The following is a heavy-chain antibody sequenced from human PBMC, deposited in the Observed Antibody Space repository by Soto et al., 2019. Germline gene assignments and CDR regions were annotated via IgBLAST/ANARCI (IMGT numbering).Heavy chain of an antibody. CDR2: INTNTGNP. V-gene: IGHV7-4-1*01. J-gene: IGHJ4*02. Sequence: ASVKVSCKASGYTFTSYAMNWVRQAPGQGLEWMGWINTNTGNPTYAQGFTGRFVFSLDTSVSTAYLQICSLKAEDTAVYYCASHYESSGYYYRGLDYWGQGTMGTVSS. CDR1: GYTFTSYA. CDR3: ASHYESSGYYYRGLDY. D-gene: IGHD3-22*01.